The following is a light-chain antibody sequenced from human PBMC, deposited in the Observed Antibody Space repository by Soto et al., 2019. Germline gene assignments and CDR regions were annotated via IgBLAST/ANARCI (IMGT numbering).Light chain of an antibody. Sequence: QSVLTQPASVSGSPGQSITISCTGTSSEVGGYNYVSWYQQHPGKAPKFMIYDVNNRPSGVSNRFSGSKSGNTASLTISGLQAEDEADYYCSSYTSSSAFFVFGTGTKVTVL. CDR3: SSYTSSSAFFV. CDR1: SSEVGGYNY. V-gene: IGLV2-14*03. J-gene: IGLJ1*01. CDR2: DVN.